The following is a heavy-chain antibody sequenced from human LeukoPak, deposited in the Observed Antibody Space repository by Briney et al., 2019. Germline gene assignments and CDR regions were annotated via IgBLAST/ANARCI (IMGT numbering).Heavy chain of an antibody. CDR3: ATLGVIMVYATFDY. CDR2: ISSSGSTT. CDR1: GFTFSSYE. D-gene: IGHD2-8*01. V-gene: IGHV3-48*03. Sequence: PGGSLRLSCAASGFTFSSYEMNWVRQAPGKGPEWVSYISSSGSTTYYADSVKGRFTISRDNAKNSLYLQMNSLRAEDTAVYYCATLGVIMVYATFDYWGQGTLVTVSS. J-gene: IGHJ4*02.